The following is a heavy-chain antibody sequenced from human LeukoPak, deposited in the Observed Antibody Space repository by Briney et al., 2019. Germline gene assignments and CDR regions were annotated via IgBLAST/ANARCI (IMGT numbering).Heavy chain of an antibody. CDR1: GYTFATHY. Sequence: ASVKVSCKASGYTFATHYMHWVRQAPGQGLEWMGWINPYSGGTDYAERFKGRVTMTRDTSINIAYMELSSLRSDDTAVYYCARGGVGSSWGGDCYSGRVGVGLDVWGQGTTVTVSS. J-gene: IGHJ6*02. D-gene: IGHD2-21*02. CDR3: ARGGVGSSWGGDCYSGRVGVGLDV. CDR2: INPYSGGT. V-gene: IGHV1-2*02.